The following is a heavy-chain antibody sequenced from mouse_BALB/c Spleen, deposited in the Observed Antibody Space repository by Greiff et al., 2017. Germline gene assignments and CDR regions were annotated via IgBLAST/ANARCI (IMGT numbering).Heavy chain of an antibody. CDR1: GYAFSSYW. CDR3: ARSDGYTY. D-gene: IGHD1-2*01. CDR2: IYPGDGDT. J-gene: IGHJ3*01. V-gene: IGHV1-80*01. Sequence: QVHVKQSGAELVRPGSSVKISCKASGYAFSSYWMNWVKQRPGQGLEWIGQIYPGDGDTNYNGKFKGKATLTADKSSSTAYMQLSSLTSEDSAVYFCARSDGYTYWGQGTLVTVSA.